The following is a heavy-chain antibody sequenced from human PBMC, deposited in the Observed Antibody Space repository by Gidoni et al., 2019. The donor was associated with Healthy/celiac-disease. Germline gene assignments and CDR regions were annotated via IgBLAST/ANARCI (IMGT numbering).Heavy chain of an antibody. Sequence: QVQLQESGPGLVKPSETLSLTCTVSGGSISSYYWSWIRQPPGKGLEWIGYIYYSGSTNYNPSLKSRVTISVDTSKNQFSLKLSSVTAADTAVYYCARQQLWGECDYWGQGTLVTVSS. CDR2: IYYSGST. CDR3: ARQQLWGECDY. V-gene: IGHV4-59*01. CDR1: GGSISSYY. D-gene: IGHD5-18*01. J-gene: IGHJ4*02.